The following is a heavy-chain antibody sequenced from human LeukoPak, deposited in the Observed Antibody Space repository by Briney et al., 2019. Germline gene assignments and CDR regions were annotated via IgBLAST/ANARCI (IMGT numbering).Heavy chain of an antibody. Sequence: ASVTVSCKASGYTFSGYYMYWVRQAPGQGLEWMGWINPNSGATNYAQKFQGRVSMTRDTSINTAYMELRRLRSDDTAVYYCARDYTHDYWGQGTLVTV. J-gene: IGHJ4*02. V-gene: IGHV1-2*02. D-gene: IGHD3-16*01. CDR1: GYTFSGYY. CDR2: INPNSGAT. CDR3: ARDYTHDY.